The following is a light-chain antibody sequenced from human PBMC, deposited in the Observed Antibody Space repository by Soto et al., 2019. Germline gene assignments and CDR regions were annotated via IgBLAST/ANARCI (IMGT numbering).Light chain of an antibody. Sequence: QSALTQPASVSGSPGQSITISCTGTSGDVGTYDLVSWCQQHPGKVPRLIIYEATKRPSEVSHRFSGYKSGNKASLTISGVQAEDEADYYCCSYAGSGTYVFGTGTKVTVL. CDR3: CSYAGSGTYV. V-gene: IGLV2-23*01. CDR2: EAT. J-gene: IGLJ1*01. CDR1: SGDVGTYDL.